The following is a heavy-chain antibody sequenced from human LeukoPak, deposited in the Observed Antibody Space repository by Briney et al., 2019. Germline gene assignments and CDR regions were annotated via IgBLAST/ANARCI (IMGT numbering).Heavy chain of an antibody. CDR2: ISSSSSNI. V-gene: IGHV3-48*02. J-gene: IGHJ4*02. D-gene: IGHD5-24*01. CDR3: ARADGYNIEY. Sequence: RGSLRLSCAASGFSFTTYSMNWVRHAPGEGLGWVSYISSSSSNIYYADSVMGRFSISRDNAKNSLYLQMNGLRDEDNDVYYCARADGYNIEYWGQGTLVTVSS. CDR1: GFSFTTYS.